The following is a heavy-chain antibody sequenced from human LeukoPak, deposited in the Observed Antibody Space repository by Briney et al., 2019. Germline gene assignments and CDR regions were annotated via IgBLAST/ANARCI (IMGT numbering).Heavy chain of an antibody. CDR2: ISGNNDNP. V-gene: IGHV1-18*01. CDR1: SCTFDHFG. Sequence: AVPVTCKGSSCTFDHFGMNEVRQPRGQGLEWMGWISGNNDNPNYGQKFQGRFTVTTDSSTNTAYMELTNLRFDDTAVYYCARDGTSTDDYWGRGTLVTVSS. CDR3: ARDGTSTDDY. D-gene: IGHD2-2*01. J-gene: IGHJ4*02.